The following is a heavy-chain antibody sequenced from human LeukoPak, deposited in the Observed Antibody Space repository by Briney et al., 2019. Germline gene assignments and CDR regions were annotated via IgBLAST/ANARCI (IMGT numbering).Heavy chain of an antibody. V-gene: IGHV1-2*02. CDR2: INSNSGGT. J-gene: IGHJ6*02. CDR3: AREYYYGSGSSSLYYYYYGMDV. CDR1: GYTFTGYY. D-gene: IGHD3-10*01. Sequence: ASVKVSCKASGYTFTGYYMHWVRQAPGQGLEWMGWINSNSGGTNYAQKFQGRVTMTRDTSISTAYMELSRLRSDDTAVYYCAREYYYGSGSSSLYYYYYGMDVWGQGTTVTVSS.